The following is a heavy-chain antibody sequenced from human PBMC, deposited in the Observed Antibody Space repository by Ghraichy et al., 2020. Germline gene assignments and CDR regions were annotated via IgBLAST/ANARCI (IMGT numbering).Heavy chain of an antibody. CDR3: AKVPLSSSWNTRGYFDY. CDR2: ISGSGGST. Sequence: GGSLRLSCAASGFTFSSYAMSWVRQAPGKGLEWVSAISGSGGSTYYADSVKGRFTISRDNSKNTLYLQMNSLRAEDTAVYYCAKVPLSSSWNTRGYFDYWGQGTLVTVSS. J-gene: IGHJ4*02. D-gene: IGHD6-13*01. V-gene: IGHV3-23*01. CDR1: GFTFSSYA.